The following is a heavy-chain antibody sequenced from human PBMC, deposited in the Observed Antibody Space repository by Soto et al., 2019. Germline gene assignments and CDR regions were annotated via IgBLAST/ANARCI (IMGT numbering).Heavy chain of an antibody. CDR1: SGSISSSNW. V-gene: IGHV4-4*02. CDR2: IYHSGST. J-gene: IGHJ3*02. CDR3: ASKDSLAAMGINAFDI. Sequence: QVQLQESGPGLVKPSGTLSLTCAVSSGSISSSNWWSWVRQPPGKGLEWIGEIYHSGSTNYNPSLKGRVTISIDKSKNPFSLKLSSVTAADTAVYYCASKDSLAAMGINAFDIWGQGTMVTVSS. D-gene: IGHD2-2*01.